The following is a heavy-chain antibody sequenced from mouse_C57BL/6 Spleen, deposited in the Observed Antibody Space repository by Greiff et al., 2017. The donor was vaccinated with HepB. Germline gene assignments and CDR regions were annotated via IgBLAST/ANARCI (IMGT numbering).Heavy chain of an antibody. CDR1: GYTFTSYW. J-gene: IGHJ2*01. V-gene: IGHV1-69*01. Sequence: VQLQQPGAELVMPGASVKLSCKASGYTFTSYWMHWVKQRPGQGLEWIGEIDPSDSYTNYNQKFKGKSTLTVDKSSSTAYMQLSSLTSEDSAVYYCARSGDYYGSSYGYFDYWGQGTTLTVSS. D-gene: IGHD1-1*01. CDR3: ARSGDYYGSSYGYFDY. CDR2: IDPSDSYT.